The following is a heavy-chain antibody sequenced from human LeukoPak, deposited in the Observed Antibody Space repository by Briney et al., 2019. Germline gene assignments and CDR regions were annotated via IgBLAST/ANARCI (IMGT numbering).Heavy chain of an antibody. Sequence: ASVKVSCKASGYTFTSYWTGWVRQMPGKGLEWMGIIYPGDSDTRYSPSFQGQVTISADKSISTAYLQWSSLKASDTAMYYCARISLELQDEWFDPWGQGTLVTVSS. CDR2: IYPGDSDT. D-gene: IGHD1-7*01. V-gene: IGHV5-51*01. CDR1: GYTFTSYW. CDR3: ARISLELQDEWFDP. J-gene: IGHJ5*02.